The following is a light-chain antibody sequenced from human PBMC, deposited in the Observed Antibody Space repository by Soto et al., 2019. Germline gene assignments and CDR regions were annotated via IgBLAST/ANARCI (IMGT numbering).Light chain of an antibody. CDR2: VNSDGSH. Sequence: QPVLTQSPSASASLGASVKLTCTLSSGHSTYAIAWHQQQPEKGPRYLMKVNSDGSHSKGDGIPDRFSGFSSGAERYLTISSLQSEDEADYYCQTWTTGFSVVFGGGTQLTVL. CDR1: SGHSTYA. J-gene: IGLJ2*01. V-gene: IGLV4-69*01. CDR3: QTWTTGFSVV.